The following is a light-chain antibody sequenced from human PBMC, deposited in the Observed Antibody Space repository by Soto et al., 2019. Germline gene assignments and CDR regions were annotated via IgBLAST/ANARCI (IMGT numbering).Light chain of an antibody. CDR3: QQYDNLPYT. V-gene: IGKV1-33*01. J-gene: IGKJ2*01. CDR1: QDISNY. CDR2: DAS. Sequence: DIQMTQSPSSLSASVGDRVTITCQASQDISNYLNWYQQKPGKAPKLLIYDASNLETGVPSRFSGSGSGTDFTFTISSLQPEDIATYYCQQYDNLPYTFGHGTKLESK.